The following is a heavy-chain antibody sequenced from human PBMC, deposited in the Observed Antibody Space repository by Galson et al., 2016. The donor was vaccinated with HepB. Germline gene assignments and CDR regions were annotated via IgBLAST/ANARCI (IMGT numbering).Heavy chain of an antibody. Sequence: QSGAEVKKPGESLKISCKTSGFSFATHWIAWVRQMPGNGLEWMGIIYAGDSETRYSPPFQGQVTISVDKSTAVAYLQWNSLKASDSAMYYCARQRRNYGMDVWGQGTTVTVSS. CDR1: GFSFATHW. CDR2: IYAGDSET. D-gene: IGHD1-1*01. V-gene: IGHV5-51*01. CDR3: ARQRRNYGMDV. J-gene: IGHJ6*02.